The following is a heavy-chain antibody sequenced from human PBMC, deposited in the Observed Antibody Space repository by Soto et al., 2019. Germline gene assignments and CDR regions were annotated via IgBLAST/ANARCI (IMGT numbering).Heavy chain of an antibody. Sequence: SETLSLTCTISGGSISSGGYYWSWIRQHPGKGLEWIGYIYYSGSTYYNPSLKSRVTISVDTSKNQFSLKLSSVTAADTAVYYCARVRPVGAKAFDIWGQGTMVTVSS. CDR2: IYYSGST. CDR1: GGSISSGGYY. J-gene: IGHJ3*02. CDR3: ARVRPVGAKAFDI. V-gene: IGHV4-31*02. D-gene: IGHD1-26*01.